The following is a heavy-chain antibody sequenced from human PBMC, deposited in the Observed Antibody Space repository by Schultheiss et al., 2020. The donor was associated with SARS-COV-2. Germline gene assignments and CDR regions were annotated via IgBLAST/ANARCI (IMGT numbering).Heavy chain of an antibody. J-gene: IGHJ4*02. Sequence: SGPTLVKPTQTLTLTCTFSGFSLSTSGMRASWIRQPPGKALEWLARIDWDDDKFYSTSLKTRLTITKDTSKNQVVLTMTNMDPVDTATYYCAHRRSGRKEYYFDYWGQGTLVTVSS. CDR2: IDWDDDK. CDR1: GFSLSTSGMR. V-gene: IGHV2-70*12. CDR3: AHRRSGRKEYYFDY. D-gene: IGHD1-26*01.